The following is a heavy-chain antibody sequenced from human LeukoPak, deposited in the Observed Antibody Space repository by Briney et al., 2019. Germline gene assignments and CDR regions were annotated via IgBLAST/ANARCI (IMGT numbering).Heavy chain of an antibody. CDR2: INHSGST. CDR3: ARGRRYNAFDF. Sequence: SETLSLTCAVYGGSFSGYYWSWLRQPPGKGLEWIGEINHSGSTNYKPSLKSRVTISVDTSKNQFSLKLSSVTAADTAVYYCARGRRYNAFDFWGQGTLVTVSA. V-gene: IGHV4-34*01. J-gene: IGHJ3*01. CDR1: GGSFSGYY. D-gene: IGHD1-1*01.